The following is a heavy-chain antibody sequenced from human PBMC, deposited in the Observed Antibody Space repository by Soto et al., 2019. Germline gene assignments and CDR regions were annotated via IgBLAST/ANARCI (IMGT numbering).Heavy chain of an antibody. CDR3: TAYTAVGGPLDFYY. CDR1: GYTFTVYY. CDR2: INPNSGGT. V-gene: IGHV1-2*02. D-gene: IGHD6-19*01. J-gene: IGHJ4*02. Sequence: ASVKASCKASGYTFTVYYMHLVRQAPGQGPEWMGWINPNSGGTNYAQKFQGRVTMTRATSIITAYMELSRLRSDALAVNYCTAYTAVGGPLDFYYQGQGTLVTVSS.